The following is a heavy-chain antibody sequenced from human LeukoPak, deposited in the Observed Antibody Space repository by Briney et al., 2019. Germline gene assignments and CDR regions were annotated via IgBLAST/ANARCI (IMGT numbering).Heavy chain of an antibody. CDR1: GFSLSTSGVG. D-gene: IGHD6-19*01. CDR2: IYLDDDK. Sequence: KESGPTLVKPTQTLTLTCTFSGFSLSTSGVGVGWIRQPPGKALEWLALIYLDDDKRYSPSLKSRLTITKDTCKNQEVLTMTNMDPVDTATYYCAHVEIRYSSGRIDSSGQGTLVTVSP. J-gene: IGHJ4*02. CDR3: AHVEIRYSSGRIDS. V-gene: IGHV2-5*02.